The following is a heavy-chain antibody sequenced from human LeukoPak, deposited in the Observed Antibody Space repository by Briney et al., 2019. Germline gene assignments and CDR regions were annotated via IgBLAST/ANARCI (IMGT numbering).Heavy chain of an antibody. Sequence: PGGSLRLSCAASGFTFRTYTMHWVRQAPGKGLEWVAVISHDETHKYYSDSVKGRFTISRDNSKNTLYLQMNSLRAEDTAVYYCAKDRRAVAGTGFDYLGQGTLVTVSS. CDR1: GFTFRTYT. J-gene: IGHJ4*02. V-gene: IGHV3-30-3*01. D-gene: IGHD6-19*01. CDR3: AKDRRAVAGTGFDY. CDR2: ISHDETHK.